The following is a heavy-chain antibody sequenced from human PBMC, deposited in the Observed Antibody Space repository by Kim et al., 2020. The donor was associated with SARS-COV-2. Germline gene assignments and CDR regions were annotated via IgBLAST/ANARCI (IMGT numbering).Heavy chain of an antibody. CDR2: ISYDGSTK. D-gene: IGHD6-19*01. CDR1: GFTFSSYG. J-gene: IGHJ4*02. Sequence: GGSLRLSCAASGFTFSSYGMHWVRQAPGKGLEWVAVISYDGSTKYYADSVKGRFTISRDNSKNTLYLQMNSLRAEDTAVYYCAHAPYSSWFDYWGQGTLVTVSS. CDR3: AHAPYSSWFDY. V-gene: IGHV3-30*03.